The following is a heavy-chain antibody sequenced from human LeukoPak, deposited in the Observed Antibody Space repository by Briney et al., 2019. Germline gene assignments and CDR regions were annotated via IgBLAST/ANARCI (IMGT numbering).Heavy chain of an antibody. CDR1: GGASRRGKE. V-gene: IGHV4-4*02. J-gene: IGHJ4*02. CDR2: IYHSGST. D-gene: IGHD5-18*01. CDR3: ARAPPYGYIATERC. Sequence: TETHSPMCTVSGGASRRGKEWSCVRQPPGKGLEWIGEIYHSGSTNYNPSLKSRVTISVDKSKNQFSLKLSSVTAADTAVYYCARAPPYGYIATERCWGLGTLVTVSS.